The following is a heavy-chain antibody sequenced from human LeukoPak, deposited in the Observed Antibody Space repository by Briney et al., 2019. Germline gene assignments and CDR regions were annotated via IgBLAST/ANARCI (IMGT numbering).Heavy chain of an antibody. J-gene: IGHJ4*02. CDR1: GFTVSSNY. Sequence: GSLRLSCAASGFTVSSNYMSWVRQAPGKGLEWVSVIYSGGSTYYADSVKGRFTISRDNSKNTLYLQMNSLRAEDTAVYYCARWASERGHDYWGQGTLVTVSS. D-gene: IGHD3-10*01. CDR2: IYSGGST. CDR3: ARWASERGHDY. V-gene: IGHV3-66*01.